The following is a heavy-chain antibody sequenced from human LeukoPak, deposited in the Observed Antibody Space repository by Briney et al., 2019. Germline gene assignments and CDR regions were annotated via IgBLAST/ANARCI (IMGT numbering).Heavy chain of an antibody. CDR3: TTQQITMVRGVDY. J-gene: IGHJ4*02. D-gene: IGHD3-10*01. V-gene: IGHV3-15*01. CDR1: GFTFSNAW. Sequence: PGGSLRLSCAASGFTFSNAWMGWVRQAPGKGLEWVGRIKSKTDGGTTDYAAPVKGRFTISRDDSKNTLYLQMNSLKTEDTAVYYCTTQQITMVRGVDYWGQGTLVTVSS. CDR2: IKSKTDGGTT.